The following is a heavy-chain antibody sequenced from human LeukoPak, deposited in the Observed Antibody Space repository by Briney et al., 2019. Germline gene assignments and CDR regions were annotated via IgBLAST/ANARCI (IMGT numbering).Heavy chain of an antibody. J-gene: IGHJ4*02. CDR1: GYTFTNYG. Sequence: GASVKVSCKASGYTFTNYGISWVRQAPGQGLEWMGWISAYNGHTKYAQKVQGRVTMTRDTSTSTAYMELRSLRSDDTAVYYCAGGSSGYYSDMDYWGQGTLVTVSS. CDR3: AGGSSGYYSDMDY. V-gene: IGHV1-18*01. D-gene: IGHD3-22*01. CDR2: ISAYNGHT.